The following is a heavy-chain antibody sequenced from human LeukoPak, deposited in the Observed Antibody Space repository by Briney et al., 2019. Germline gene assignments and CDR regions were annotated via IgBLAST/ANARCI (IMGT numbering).Heavy chain of an antibody. J-gene: IGHJ4*02. CDR3: ARTIRGWDYFDF. Sequence: ASETLSLTCSVSGDSNSDYYWSWIRQPPGKGLEWMGYINYSGRTDYNPSLKSRVTISVDTSKNQFSLKLSPVTAADTAVFYCARTIRGWDYFDFWGQGILVTVSS. CDR1: GDSNSDYY. CDR2: INYSGRT. V-gene: IGHV4-59*08. D-gene: IGHD6-19*01.